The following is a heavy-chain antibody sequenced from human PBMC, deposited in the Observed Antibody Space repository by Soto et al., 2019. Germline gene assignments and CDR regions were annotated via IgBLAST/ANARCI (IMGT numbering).Heavy chain of an antibody. CDR1: GGTFSSYA. D-gene: IGHD2-15*01. V-gene: IGHV1-69*13. CDR2: IIPIFGTA. Sequence: SVKVSCKASGGTFSSYAISWVRQAPGQGLEWMGGIIPIFGTANYAQKFQGRVTITADESTSTAYMELSSLRSEDTAVYYCARFDCSGGSCSSSYWYFDLWGRGTLVTVSS. CDR3: ARFDCSGGSCSSSYWYFDL. J-gene: IGHJ2*01.